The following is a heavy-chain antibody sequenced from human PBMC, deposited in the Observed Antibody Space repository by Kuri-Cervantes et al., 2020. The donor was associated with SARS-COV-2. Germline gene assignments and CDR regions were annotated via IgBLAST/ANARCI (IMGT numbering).Heavy chain of an antibody. CDR2: INAYNGNT. CDR1: GYSFTSYG. Sequence: ASVKVSCKASGYSFTSYGISWVRQAPGQGLEWIGWINAYNGNTKYAQRLQGRVTMTTDTSTSTAHMELKSLRSDDTAVYYCARSYSSTYYDAYFYYYYMDVWGKGTTVTVSS. J-gene: IGHJ6*03. CDR3: ARSYSSTYYDAYFYYYYMDV. V-gene: IGHV1-18*01. D-gene: IGHD6-13*01.